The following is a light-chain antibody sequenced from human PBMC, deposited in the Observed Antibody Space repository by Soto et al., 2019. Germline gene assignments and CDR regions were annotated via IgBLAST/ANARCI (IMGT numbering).Light chain of an antibody. CDR2: SAS. Sequence: DIQLTQSPSFLSASVGDRVTITCRASQGISSYLAWYQQQPGKAPKLLIYSASTLQSWVPSRFSGSGSGTDFTLTISSLQPEYFATYYCQQLNSYPLTFGHGNKVEI. CDR1: QGISSY. J-gene: IGKJ1*01. V-gene: IGKV1-9*01. CDR3: QQLNSYPLT.